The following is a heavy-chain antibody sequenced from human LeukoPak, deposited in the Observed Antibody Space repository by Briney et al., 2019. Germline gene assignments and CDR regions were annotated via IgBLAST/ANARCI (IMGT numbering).Heavy chain of an antibody. D-gene: IGHD3-16*01. J-gene: IGHJ4*02. Sequence: GGSLRLSCAASGFTFSSYSMNWVRQAPGKGLGWVSSISSSSSYIYYADSVKGRFTISRDNAKNSLYLQMNSLRAEDTAVYYCARGARGYYFDYWGQGTLVTVSS. CDR3: ARGARGYYFDY. V-gene: IGHV3-21*01. CDR1: GFTFSSYS. CDR2: ISSSSSYI.